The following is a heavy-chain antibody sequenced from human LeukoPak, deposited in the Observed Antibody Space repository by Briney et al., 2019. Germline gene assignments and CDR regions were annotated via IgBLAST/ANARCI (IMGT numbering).Heavy chain of an antibody. Sequence: SETLSLTCSVSGGSFDSKYWSWIRQPPGKGLEWIGYIYTSGSTNFNPSLRSRVAMSIDTSKNQFSLKLSSVTAADTAVYYCAGGIAARPMDVWGKGTTVTVSS. V-gene: IGHV4-4*09. D-gene: IGHD6-6*01. CDR1: GGSFDSKY. J-gene: IGHJ6*03. CDR3: AGGIAARPMDV. CDR2: IYTSGST.